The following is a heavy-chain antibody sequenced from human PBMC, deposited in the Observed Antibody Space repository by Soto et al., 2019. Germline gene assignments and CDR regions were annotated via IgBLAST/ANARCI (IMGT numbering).Heavy chain of an antibody. J-gene: IGHJ4*02. CDR2: IIPIFGTA. Sequence: ASVKVSCKASGCTFSSYAISWVRQAPGQGLEWMGGIIPIFGTANYAQKFQGRVTITADESTSTAYMELSSLRSEDTAVYYCARRDDILTGHFDYWGQGTLVTVSS. CDR3: ARRDDILTGHFDY. V-gene: IGHV1-69*13. CDR1: GCTFSSYA. D-gene: IGHD3-9*01.